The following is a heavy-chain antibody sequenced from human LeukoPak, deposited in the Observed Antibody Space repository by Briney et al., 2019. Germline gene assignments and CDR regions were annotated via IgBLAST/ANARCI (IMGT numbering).Heavy chain of an antibody. CDR1: GFTFSNEA. J-gene: IGHJ4*02. D-gene: IGHD3-9*01. CDR2: ISGSGGST. Sequence: GGSLRLSCAASGFTFSNEAMSWVRQAPGKGLEWVSAISGSGGSTYYADSVKGRFTISRDNSKNTLYLQMNSLRAEDTAVYYCAKLRYFDWLLSPYFDYWGQGTLVTVSS. V-gene: IGHV3-23*01. CDR3: AKLRYFDWLLSPYFDY.